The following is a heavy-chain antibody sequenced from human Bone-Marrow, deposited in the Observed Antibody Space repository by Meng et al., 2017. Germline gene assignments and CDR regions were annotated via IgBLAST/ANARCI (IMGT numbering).Heavy chain of an antibody. V-gene: IGHV3-48*03. CDR3: ARDLSNEGSYIYYGMDV. J-gene: IGHJ6*02. CDR1: GFTFNSYE. D-gene: IGHD1-26*01. Sequence: LSLTCAASGFTFNSYEMIWVRQAPGKGLEWVSYISSSGSTIYSADSVKGRFTISRDNAKNSLYLQMNSLRAEDTAVYYCARDLSNEGSYIYYGMDVWGQGTTVTVSS. CDR2: ISSSGSTI.